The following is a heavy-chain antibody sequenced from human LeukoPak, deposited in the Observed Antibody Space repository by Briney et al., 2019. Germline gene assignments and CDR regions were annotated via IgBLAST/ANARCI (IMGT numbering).Heavy chain of an antibody. CDR1: GFSFTSYW. CDR3: ARFWTGYSDY. CDR2: IYPADSDT. D-gene: IGHD3/OR15-3a*01. V-gene: IGHV5-51*01. Sequence: GASLKISCKSSGFSFTSYWFGWVRQMPGKGLEWMGLIYPADSDTRYSPSFQGQVTISADRSISTAYLQWSSLKASDTVMYYCARFWTGYSDYWGQGTLVTVSS. J-gene: IGHJ4*02.